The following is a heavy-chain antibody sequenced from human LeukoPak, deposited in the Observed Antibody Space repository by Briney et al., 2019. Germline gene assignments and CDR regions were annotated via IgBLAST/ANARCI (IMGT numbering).Heavy chain of an antibody. CDR3: ARTPRWSGSYYGW. CDR2: ISSSSSYI. J-gene: IGHJ4*02. V-gene: IGHV3-21*01. Sequence: GGSLRLSCAASGFTFSSYSMSWVRQAPGKGLEWVSSISSSSSYIYYADSVKGRFTISRDNAKNSLYLQMNSLRAEDTAVYYCARTPRWSGSYYGWWGQGTLVTVS. D-gene: IGHD1-26*01. CDR1: GFTFSSYS.